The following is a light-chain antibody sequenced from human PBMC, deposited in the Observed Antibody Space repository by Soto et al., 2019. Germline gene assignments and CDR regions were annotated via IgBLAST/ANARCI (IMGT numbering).Light chain of an antibody. CDR2: DAS. CDR1: QSISSW. Sequence: DIQMTQSPSTLSASVGDRVTITCRASQSISSWLAWYQQKPGKAPKVLIYDASSLQSGVPSRFSGSGSGTEFTLTISNLQPDEFATYYGQQYYTYMYTFGQGTKLEI. CDR3: QQYYTYMYT. V-gene: IGKV1-5*01. J-gene: IGKJ2*01.